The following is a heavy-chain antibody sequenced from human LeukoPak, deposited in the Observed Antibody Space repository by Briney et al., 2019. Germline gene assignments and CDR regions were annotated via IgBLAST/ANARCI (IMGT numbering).Heavy chain of an antibody. CDR2: ISSSGSTI. J-gene: IGHJ4*02. D-gene: IGHD3-22*01. CDR1: GFTFISYE. V-gene: IGHV3-48*03. CDR3: ARAGYDSSDIDLY. Sequence: GGSLRLSCAASGFTFISYEMNWVRQAPGKGLEWVSYISSSGSTIYYADSVKGRFTISIDNAKNSLYLQMNSLRAEDTAVYYCARAGYDSSDIDLYWGQGTLVTVSS.